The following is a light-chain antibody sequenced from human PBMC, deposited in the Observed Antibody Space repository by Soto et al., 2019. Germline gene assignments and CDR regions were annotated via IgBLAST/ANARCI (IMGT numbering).Light chain of an antibody. V-gene: IGKV1-12*01. CDR1: QGISSW. J-gene: IGKJ4*01. CDR2: AAS. CDR3: QQANSFSLT. Sequence: DIQMTQSPSSVSASVGDRVTITCRASQGISSWLAWYQQKPGKAPKLLIYAASSLQSGVPSRFSGSGSGTXXXXXIXXXQPEDFANYYCQQANSFSLTLGGGTKVEIK.